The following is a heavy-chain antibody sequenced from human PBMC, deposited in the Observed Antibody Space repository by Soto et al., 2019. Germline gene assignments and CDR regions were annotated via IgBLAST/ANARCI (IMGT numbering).Heavy chain of an antibody. V-gene: IGHV1-69*01. CDR3: AGRPTRGDWFDP. CDR1: GGTFSSYA. J-gene: IGHJ5*02. D-gene: IGHD3-10*01. CDR2: IIPIFGTA. Sequence: QVQLVQSGAEVKKPGSSVKVSCKASGGTFSSYAISWVRQAPAQGLEWMGGIIPIFGTANYAQKFQGRVTITAHESTSTAYMELSSLRSEDTAVYYCAGRPTRGDWFDPWGQGTLVTVSS.